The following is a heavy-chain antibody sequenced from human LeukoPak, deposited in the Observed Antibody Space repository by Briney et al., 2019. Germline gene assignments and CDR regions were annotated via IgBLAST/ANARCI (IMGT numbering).Heavy chain of an antibody. CDR2: ISYDGSNK. Sequence: PGRSLRLSCAASGFTFSSYGMHWVRQAPGKGLEWVAVISYDGSNKYYADSVKGRFTISRDNSKNTLYLQMNSLRAEDTAVYYCAKDSTISPFDYWGQGTLVIVSS. CDR3: AKDSTISPFDY. CDR1: GFTFSSYG. D-gene: IGHD5/OR15-5a*01. J-gene: IGHJ4*02. V-gene: IGHV3-30*18.